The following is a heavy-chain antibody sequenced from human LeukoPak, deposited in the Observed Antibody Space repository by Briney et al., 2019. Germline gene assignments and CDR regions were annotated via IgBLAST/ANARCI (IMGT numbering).Heavy chain of an antibody. CDR3: ARVVHVGNDAFDI. CDR2: ISPYNGNT. Sequence: ASVKVFCKTSGYTFASYGLSWVRQAPGQGLEWMGWISPYNGNTNYAQKFQGRVTMTTDTSTNTGYMELRSLRSDDTAVYYCARVVHVGNDAFDIWGQGTMITVSS. CDR1: GYTFASYG. J-gene: IGHJ3*02. V-gene: IGHV1-18*01. D-gene: IGHD2-8*01.